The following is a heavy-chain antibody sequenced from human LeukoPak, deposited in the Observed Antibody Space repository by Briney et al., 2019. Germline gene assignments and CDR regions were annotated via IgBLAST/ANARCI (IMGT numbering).Heavy chain of an antibody. Sequence: PGGSLRLSCAVSGLTFSSSWVDWVRQAPGKGLEWVASINPDGNKKYSADSVKGRFTISRDNAENSPYLQMNSLRVEDTAFYYCARDLAYSRLDYWGQGMLVTVSS. J-gene: IGHJ4*02. D-gene: IGHD5-18*01. CDR1: GLTFSSSW. V-gene: IGHV3-7*01. CDR3: ARDLAYSRLDY. CDR2: INPDGNKK.